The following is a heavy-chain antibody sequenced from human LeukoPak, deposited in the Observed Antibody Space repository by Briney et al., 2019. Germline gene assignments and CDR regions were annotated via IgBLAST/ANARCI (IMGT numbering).Heavy chain of an antibody. CDR1: GFTLSSFA. V-gene: IGHV3-23*01. CDR3: AKGRTGNFDY. D-gene: IGHD3/OR15-3a*01. Sequence: PGGSLRLSCAASGFTLSSFAMSWVRQAPGKGREGVSASAGGSTFYANSVKGRFTISRDNSKSTLFLQMSSLRAEDTAVYYCAKGRTGNFDYWGQGTLVTVSS. CDR2: SAGGST. J-gene: IGHJ4*02.